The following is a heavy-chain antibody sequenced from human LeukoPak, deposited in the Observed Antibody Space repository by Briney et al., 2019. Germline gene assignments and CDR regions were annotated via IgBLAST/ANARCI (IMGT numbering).Heavy chain of an antibody. V-gene: IGHV3-11*01. CDR2: ISSSGSTI. Sequence: PGGSLRLSCAASGFTFSDYYMSWIRQAPGKGLEWVSYISSSGSTIYCADSVKGRFTISRDNAKNSLYLQMNSLRAEDTAVYYCARDGPLRFLEWFLDYWGQGTLVTVSS. J-gene: IGHJ4*02. CDR1: GFTFSDYY. D-gene: IGHD3-3*01. CDR3: ARDGPLRFLEWFLDY.